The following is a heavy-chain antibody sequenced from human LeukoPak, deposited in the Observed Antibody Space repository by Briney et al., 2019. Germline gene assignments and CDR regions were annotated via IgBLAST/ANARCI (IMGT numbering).Heavy chain of an antibody. D-gene: IGHD6-13*01. CDR3: ARPDGDSSSWPPFGFDY. V-gene: IGHV5-51*01. CDR1: GYSFTSYW. Sequence: LGESLKISCKGSGYSFTSYWIGWVRQMPGKGLEWMGIIYPGDSDTRYSPSFQGQVTISADKSISTAYLQWSSLKASDTAMYYYARPDGDSSSWPPFGFDYWGQGTLVTVSS. CDR2: IYPGDSDT. J-gene: IGHJ4*02.